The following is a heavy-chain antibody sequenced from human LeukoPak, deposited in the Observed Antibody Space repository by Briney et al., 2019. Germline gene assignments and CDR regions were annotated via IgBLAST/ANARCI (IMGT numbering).Heavy chain of an antibody. CDR3: ARSTTFRCSSTSCGLDY. CDR1: GFTFSSYS. Sequence: GGSLRLSCAASGFTFSSYSMNWVRQAPGKGLEWVSSMSSSSSYIYYADSVKGRFTISRDNAKNSLYLQMNSLRAEDTAVYYCARSTTFRCSSTSCGLDYWGQGTLVTVSS. V-gene: IGHV3-21*01. CDR2: MSSSSSYI. J-gene: IGHJ4*02. D-gene: IGHD2-2*01.